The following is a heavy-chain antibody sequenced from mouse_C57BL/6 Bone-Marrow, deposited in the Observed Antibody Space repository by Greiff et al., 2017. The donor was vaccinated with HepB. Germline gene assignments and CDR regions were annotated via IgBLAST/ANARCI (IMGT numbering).Heavy chain of an antibody. J-gene: IGHJ4*01. D-gene: IGHD1-1*01. Sequence: EVQVVESGEGLVKPGGSLKLSCAASGFTFSSYAMSWVRQTPEKRLEWVAYISSGGDYIYYADTVKGRFTISRDNARNTLYLQMSSLKSEDTAMYYCTRGIITTNYAMDYWGQGTSVTVSS. V-gene: IGHV5-9-1*02. CDR3: TRGIITTNYAMDY. CDR1: GFTFSSYA. CDR2: ISSGGDYI.